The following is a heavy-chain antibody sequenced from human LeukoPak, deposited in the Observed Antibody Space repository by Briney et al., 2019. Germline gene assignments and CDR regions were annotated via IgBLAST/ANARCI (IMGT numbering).Heavy chain of an antibody. CDR1: GGSISSYS. CDR3: ARGGASSHWFDP. Sequence: SETLSLTCTVSGGSISSYSWSWIRQSPGKGLEWIGFFYNIGSTNYNPSLKGRVTISVDTSKNQFSLKLSSVTAADTAVYYCARGGASSHWFDPWGQGTLVTVSS. CDR2: FYNIGST. D-gene: IGHD2-15*01. J-gene: IGHJ5*02. V-gene: IGHV4-59*01.